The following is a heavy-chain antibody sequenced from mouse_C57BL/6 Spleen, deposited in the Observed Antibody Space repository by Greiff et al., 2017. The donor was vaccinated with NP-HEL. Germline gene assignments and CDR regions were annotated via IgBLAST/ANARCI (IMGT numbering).Heavy chain of an antibody. CDR1: GYTFTDYN. D-gene: IGHD1-1*01. CDR3: ARRDYGSSYHYAMDY. Sequence: VQLQQSGPELVKPGASVKIPCKASGYTFTDYNMDWVKQSHGKSLEWIGDINPNNGGTIYNQKFKGKATLTVDKSSSTAYMELRSLTSEDTAVYYCARRDYGSSYHYAMDYWGQGTSVTVSS. J-gene: IGHJ4*01. CDR2: INPNNGGT. V-gene: IGHV1-18*01.